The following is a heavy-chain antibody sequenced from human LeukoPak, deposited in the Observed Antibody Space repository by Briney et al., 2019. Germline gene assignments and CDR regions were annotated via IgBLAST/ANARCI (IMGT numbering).Heavy chain of an antibody. CDR3: ARDPKVIVVPDSRNDRNDP. Sequence: SVKVSCKASGGTFSSYAISWVRQAPGQGLEWMGRIIPILGIANYAQKFQGRVTITADKSTSTAYLELSSLSSEDTAVYYCARDPKVIVVPDSRNDRNDPWGQGTLVTVSS. V-gene: IGHV1-69*04. CDR2: IIPILGIA. J-gene: IGHJ5*02. CDR1: GGTFSSYA. D-gene: IGHD1-1*01.